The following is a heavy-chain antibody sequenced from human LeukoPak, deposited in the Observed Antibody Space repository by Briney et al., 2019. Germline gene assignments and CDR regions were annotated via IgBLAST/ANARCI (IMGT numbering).Heavy chain of an antibody. Sequence: SETLSLTCTVSGVSISSYYWSWIRQPPGKGLEWIGYIYYSGSANYNPSLKSRVTISVDTSKKQFSLKLTSVTAADTAVYYCARLGPVPAAIEHLDYWGQGTLVTVSS. CDR1: GVSISSYY. CDR2: IYYSGSA. J-gene: IGHJ4*02. D-gene: IGHD2-2*02. V-gene: IGHV4-59*08. CDR3: ARLGPVPAAIEHLDY.